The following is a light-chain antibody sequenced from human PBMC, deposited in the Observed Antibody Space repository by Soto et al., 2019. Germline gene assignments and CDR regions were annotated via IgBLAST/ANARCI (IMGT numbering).Light chain of an antibody. J-gene: IGKJ4*01. CDR3: QQYGSSPPLT. CDR2: GAS. Sequence: EFVLTQSPGTLSLSPGERATLSCRASQSVSSSYLAWYQQKPGQAPRILIYGASTRANGIPDRFSGSGSGTDFTLTISRLEPEDFALYYCQQYGSSPPLTFGGGTKVEIK. V-gene: IGKV3-20*01. CDR1: QSVSSSY.